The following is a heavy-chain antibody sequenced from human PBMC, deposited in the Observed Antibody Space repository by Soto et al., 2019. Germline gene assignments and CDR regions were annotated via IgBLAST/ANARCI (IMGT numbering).Heavy chain of an antibody. J-gene: IGHJ4*02. CDR3: ARADPDASVGY. CDR2: ISYSGST. CDR1: GGSMSSYY. Sequence: SETLSLTCTVSGGSMSSYYWTWLRQSPGRGLEWIGYISYSGSTYYNPSLKSRVTISADTSKNQFSLRMNTMIAADTAVYYCARADPDASVGYWGQGTLVTVSS. V-gene: IGHV4-59*01. D-gene: IGHD2-15*01.